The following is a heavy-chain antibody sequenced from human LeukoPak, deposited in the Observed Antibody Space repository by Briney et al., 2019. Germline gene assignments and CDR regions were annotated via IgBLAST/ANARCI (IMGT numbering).Heavy chain of an antibody. V-gene: IGHV3-66*04. CDR2: IYSGGSA. J-gene: IGHJ4*02. D-gene: IGHD3-16*01. Sequence: GGSLRLSCAASGFTVITNYMSWVRQAPGKGLEWVSDIYSGGSADYADSVRGRFTISRDNSKNTLYLQMNSLRAEDTAVYYCARLGGYWGQGALVTVSS. CDR3: ARLGGY. CDR1: GFTVITNY.